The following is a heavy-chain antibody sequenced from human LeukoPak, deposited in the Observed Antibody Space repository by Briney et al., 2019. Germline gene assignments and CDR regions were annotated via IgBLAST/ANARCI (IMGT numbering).Heavy chain of an antibody. CDR1: GGSISSGSYY. Sequence: PSQTLSLTCTVSGGSISSGSYYWSWIRQPAGTGLEWIGRIYTSGSTNYNPSLKSRVTISVDTSKNQFSLKLSSVTAADTAVYYCARDDLHDYGGNISGAIWGQGTLVTVSS. CDR3: ARDDLHDYGGNISGAI. J-gene: IGHJ4*02. CDR2: IYTSGST. D-gene: IGHD4-23*01. V-gene: IGHV4-61*02.